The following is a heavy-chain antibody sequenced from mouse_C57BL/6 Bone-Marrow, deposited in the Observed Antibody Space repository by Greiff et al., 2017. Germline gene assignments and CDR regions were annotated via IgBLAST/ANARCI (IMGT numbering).Heavy chain of an antibody. CDR3: ARSGDYYYGSSYDFDY. V-gene: IGHV1-75*01. J-gene: IGHJ2*01. CDR1: GYTFTDYY. D-gene: IGHD1-1*01. CDR2: IFPGSGST. Sequence: QVHVKQSGPELVKPGASVKISCKASGYTFTDYYINWVKQRPGQGLEWIGWIFPGSGSTYYNEKFKGKATLTVDKSSSTAYMLLSSLTSEDSAVYFCARSGDYYYGSSYDFDYWGQGTTLTVSS.